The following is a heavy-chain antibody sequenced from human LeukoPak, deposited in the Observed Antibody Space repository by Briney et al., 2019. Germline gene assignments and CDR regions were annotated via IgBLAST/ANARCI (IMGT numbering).Heavy chain of an antibody. D-gene: IGHD6-13*01. Sequence: GGSLRLSCAASGFTFSSYGMHWVRQAPGKGLEWVAVIWYDGSNKYYADSVKGRFTISRANSKNTLYLQMNRLRAEDTALYYCAREGWSYSISLDATPNWSDPWGQGTLVTVSS. V-gene: IGHV3-33*01. CDR3: AREGWSYSISLDATPNWSDP. CDR2: IWYDGSNK. CDR1: GFTFSSYG. J-gene: IGHJ5*02.